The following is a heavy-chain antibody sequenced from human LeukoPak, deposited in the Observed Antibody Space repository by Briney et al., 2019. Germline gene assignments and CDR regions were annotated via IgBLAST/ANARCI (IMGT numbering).Heavy chain of an antibody. CDR3: ARDWGFPSSTFDY. Sequence: SETLSLTCTVSGYSISSGYYWGWIRQPPGKGLEWIGSIYYSGSTYYNPSLKSRVTISVDTSKNQFSLKLSSMTAADTAVYYCARDWGFPSSTFDYWGQGTLVTVSS. CDR2: IYYSGST. J-gene: IGHJ4*02. CDR1: GYSISSGYY. V-gene: IGHV4-38-2*02. D-gene: IGHD2-2*01.